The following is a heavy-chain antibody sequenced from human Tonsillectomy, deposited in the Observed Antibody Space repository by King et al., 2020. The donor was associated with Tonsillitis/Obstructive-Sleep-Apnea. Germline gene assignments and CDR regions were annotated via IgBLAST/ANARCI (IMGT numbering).Heavy chain of an antibody. CDR3: ARDQGYCSTSRCYKPFDY. Sequence: VQLVESGAEVKKPGSSVKVSCKASGGTFNSYGITWVRQAPGQGLGWMGRIIPMIGITNYAQKLQDRVTITADKSTSTAYMELNSLRSEDTAVYYCARDQGYCSTSRCYKPFDYWGQGTPVTVSS. CDR1: GGTFNSYG. J-gene: IGHJ4*02. V-gene: IGHV1-69*09. D-gene: IGHD2-2*02. CDR2: IIPMIGIT.